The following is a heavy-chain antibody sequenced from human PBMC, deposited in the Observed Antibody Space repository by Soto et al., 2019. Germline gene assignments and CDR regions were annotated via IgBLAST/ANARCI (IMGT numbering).Heavy chain of an antibody. CDR2: IKQDGSEK. Sequence: GGSLRLSCAASGFTFSSYWMSWVRQAPGKGLEWVANIKQDGSEKYYVDSVKGRFTISRDNAKNSLYLQMNSLRAEDTAVYYCAREGTSDYDFWSGPIAHDAFDIWGQGTMVTVSS. CDR1: GFTFSSYW. V-gene: IGHV3-7*01. D-gene: IGHD3-3*01. CDR3: AREGTSDYDFWSGPIAHDAFDI. J-gene: IGHJ3*02.